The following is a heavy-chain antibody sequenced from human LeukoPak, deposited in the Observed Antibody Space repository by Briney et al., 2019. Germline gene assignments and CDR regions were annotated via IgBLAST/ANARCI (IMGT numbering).Heavy chain of an antibody. D-gene: IGHD5-18*01. Sequence: PGGSLRLSCAASGFTFSNYWMHWVRQAPGKGLVWVSRINSDGINTSYADSVKGRFTISRDNAKNTLNLQMNSLRAEDTAVYYCARDPSLRGYSYGVDYRGQGTLVTVSS. CDR1: GFTFSNYW. CDR3: ARDPSLRGYSYGVDY. V-gene: IGHV3-74*01. J-gene: IGHJ4*02. CDR2: INSDGINT.